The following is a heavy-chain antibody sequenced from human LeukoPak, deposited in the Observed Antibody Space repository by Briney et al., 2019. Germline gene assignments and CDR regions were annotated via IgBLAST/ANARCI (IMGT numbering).Heavy chain of an antibody. D-gene: IGHD2-21*01. CDR3: AKAPVTSCRGAYCYPFDS. CDR2: ISSSSTYI. J-gene: IGHJ4*02. Sequence: GGSLRLSCAASGFTFSTYSMNWVRQAPGKGLEWVSSISSSSTYIYYADSVKGRFTISRDNAKNSLYLQMNSLRAEDAAVYFCAKAPVTSCRGAYCYPFDSWGQGTLVTVSS. CDR1: GFTFSTYS. V-gene: IGHV3-21*04.